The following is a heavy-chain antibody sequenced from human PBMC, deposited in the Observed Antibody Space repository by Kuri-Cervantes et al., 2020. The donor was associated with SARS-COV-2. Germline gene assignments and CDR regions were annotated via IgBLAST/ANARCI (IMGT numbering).Heavy chain of an antibody. CDR2: INPNSGGT. CDR3: ARDRDYYDSGGY. Sequence: ASVKVSCKASGYTFTGYYMHWVRQAPGQGLEWMGWINPNSGGTNYAQKLQGRVTMTTDTSTSTAYMELKSLRSDDTAVYYCARDRDYYDSGGYWGQGTLVTVSS. J-gene: IGHJ4*02. CDR1: GYTFTGYY. D-gene: IGHD3-22*01. V-gene: IGHV1-2*02.